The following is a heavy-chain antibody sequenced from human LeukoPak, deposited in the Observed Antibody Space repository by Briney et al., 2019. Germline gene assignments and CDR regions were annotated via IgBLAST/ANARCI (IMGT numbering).Heavy chain of an antibody. CDR3: AREKSSGWYGGDFDY. D-gene: IGHD6-19*01. Sequence: SGTLSLTCTVSGGSISSYYWSWIRQPPGKGLEWIGYIFYSGSTNYNPSLKGRVTISVDTSKSQFSLNLSSVTAADTAVYYCAREKSSGWYGGDFDYWGQGTLVTVSS. CDR1: GGSISSYY. J-gene: IGHJ4*02. V-gene: IGHV4-59*01. CDR2: IFYSGST.